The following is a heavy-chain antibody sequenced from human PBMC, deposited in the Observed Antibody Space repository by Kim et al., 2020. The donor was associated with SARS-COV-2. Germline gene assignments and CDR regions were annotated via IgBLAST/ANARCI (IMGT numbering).Heavy chain of an antibody. Sequence: DSVKGRFTISRDNSKNSLSLQMNSLRTEDTALYYCAKDATMATIPYYFDYWGQGTLVTVSS. V-gene: IGHV3-43*01. CDR3: AKDATMATIPYYFDY. D-gene: IGHD5-12*01. J-gene: IGHJ4*02.